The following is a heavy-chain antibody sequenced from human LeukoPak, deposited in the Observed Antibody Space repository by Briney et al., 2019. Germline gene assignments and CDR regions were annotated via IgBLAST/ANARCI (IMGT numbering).Heavy chain of an antibody. Sequence: PSETLSLTCTVSGGSISSYYWSWIRQPAGKGLEWIGRIYTSGSTDYNPSLKSRVTMSVDTSKNQFSLKLSSVTAADTAVYYCASSPYYYGYYYWGQGTLVTVSS. CDR1: GGSISSYY. D-gene: IGHD3-10*01. CDR3: ASSPYYYGYYY. CDR2: IYTSGST. J-gene: IGHJ4*02. V-gene: IGHV4-4*07.